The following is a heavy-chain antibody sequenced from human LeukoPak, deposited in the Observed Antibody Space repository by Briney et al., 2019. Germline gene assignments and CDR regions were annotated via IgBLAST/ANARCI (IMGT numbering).Heavy chain of an antibody. CDR2: IYTSGST. J-gene: IGHJ6*03. CDR3: ARVPATYCSGGSCSSYYYYYYMDV. CDR1: GGSISSYY. Sequence: SETLSLTCTVSGGSISSYYWSWIRQPAEKGLEWIGRIYTSGSTNYNASLKSRVTMSVDTSKNQFSLKLSSVTAADTAVYYCARVPATYCSGGSCSSYYYYYYMDVWGKGTTVTVSS. V-gene: IGHV4-4*07. D-gene: IGHD2-15*01.